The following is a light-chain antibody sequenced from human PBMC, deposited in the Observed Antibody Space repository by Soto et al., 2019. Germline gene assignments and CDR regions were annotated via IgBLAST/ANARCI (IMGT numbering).Light chain of an antibody. CDR3: QQRGDWPLT. J-gene: IGKJ4*01. CDR2: DAS. CDR1: QSVNSY. V-gene: IGKV3-11*01. Sequence: EIVLTQSPATLSLSPGERATLSCRASQSVNSYLAWYQQKPGQVPRLLIYDASNRATGVPARFSGSGSGTDFTLTIRSLEPEDVAVYYCQQRGDWPLTFGGGTKVEIK.